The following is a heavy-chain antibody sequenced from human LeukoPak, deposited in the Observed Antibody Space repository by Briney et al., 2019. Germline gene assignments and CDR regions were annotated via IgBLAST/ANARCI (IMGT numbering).Heavy chain of an antibody. V-gene: IGHV3-30*04. CDR3: VRVMTTTRNFDY. Sequence: GGSLRLSCAASGFTFSSHSMHWVRQTPGKGLEWVAVISYDGKNKYYADSVNGRFTVSRDNTKNTLYLQMNSLRVDDMGVYYCVRVMTTTRNFDYWGPGTLVTVSS. CDR1: GFTFSSHS. J-gene: IGHJ4*02. D-gene: IGHD1-1*01. CDR2: ISYDGKNK.